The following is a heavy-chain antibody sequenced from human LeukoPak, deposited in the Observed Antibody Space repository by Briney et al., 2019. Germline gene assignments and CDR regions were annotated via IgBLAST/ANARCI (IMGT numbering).Heavy chain of an antibody. D-gene: IGHD5-24*01. CDR1: GFIFSNYW. CDR2: IKYDGSHT. J-gene: IGHJ5*02. Sequence: GGSLRLSCAASGFIFSNYWMLWVRQAPGKGLVWVSRIKYDGSHTDYADSVKGRFTISRDNAKNTLFLQMNSLRAEDTAVYYCATARRQGYNLVDSWGQGTLVAVSA. CDR3: ATARRQGYNLVDS. V-gene: IGHV3-74*01.